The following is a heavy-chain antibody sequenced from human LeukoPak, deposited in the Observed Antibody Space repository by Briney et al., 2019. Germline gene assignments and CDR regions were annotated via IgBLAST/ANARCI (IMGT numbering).Heavy chain of an antibody. J-gene: IGHJ5*02. CDR2: ISYDGSNK. CDR3: ARAPTGRGYCSGGSCYPRLGIQFDP. V-gene: IGHV3-30-3*01. Sequence: GGSLRLSCAASGFTFSSYAMHWVRQAPGKGLEWVAVISYDGSNKYYADSVKGRFTISRDNSKNTLYLQMNSLRAEDTAVYYCARAPTGRGYCSGGSCYPRLGIQFDPWGQGTLVTVSS. D-gene: IGHD2-15*01. CDR1: GFTFSSYA.